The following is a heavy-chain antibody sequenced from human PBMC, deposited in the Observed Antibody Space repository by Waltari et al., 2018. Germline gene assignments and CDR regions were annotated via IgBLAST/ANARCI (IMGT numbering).Heavy chain of an antibody. D-gene: IGHD2-15*01. CDR2: IYYSGST. J-gene: IGHJ5*02. CDR3: ARAVRGGSCDP. V-gene: IGHV4-39*07. CDR1: GCSISSSSYY. Sequence: QLHLQESGPGLVKPSETLSLTCTVSGCSISSSSYYWGWIRQPPGKGLEWIGCIYYSGSTYYNPSLQSRVTILVDTSKNQFSLRLSSVTAADTAVYYCARAVRGGSCDPWGQGTLVTVSS.